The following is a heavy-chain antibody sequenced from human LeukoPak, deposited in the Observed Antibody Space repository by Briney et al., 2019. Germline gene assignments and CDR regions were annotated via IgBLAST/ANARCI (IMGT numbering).Heavy chain of an antibody. D-gene: IGHD1-20*01. V-gene: IGHV3-53*01. J-gene: IGHJ4*02. Sequence: GGSLRLSCVASGFTVSSNYMSWVRQAPGKGLEWVSVIYSGGSTYYADSVKGRFTISRDNSKNTLYLQMNSLRAEDTAVYYCARFNWNDGEDYWGQGTLVTVSS. CDR3: ARFNWNDGEDY. CDR1: GFTVSSNY. CDR2: IYSGGST.